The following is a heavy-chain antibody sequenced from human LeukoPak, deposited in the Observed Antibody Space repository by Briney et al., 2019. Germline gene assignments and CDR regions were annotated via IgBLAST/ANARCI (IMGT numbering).Heavy chain of an antibody. CDR3: ARGGRLHWFDP. Sequence: SETLSLTCTVSGGSISSYYWSWIRQPPGKGLEWIGSIYYSGSTYYNPSLKSRVTISVDTSKNQFSLKLSSVTAADTAVYYCARGGRLHWFDPWGQGTLVTVSS. V-gene: IGHV4-59*12. J-gene: IGHJ5*02. D-gene: IGHD3-16*01. CDR1: GGSISSYY. CDR2: IYYSGST.